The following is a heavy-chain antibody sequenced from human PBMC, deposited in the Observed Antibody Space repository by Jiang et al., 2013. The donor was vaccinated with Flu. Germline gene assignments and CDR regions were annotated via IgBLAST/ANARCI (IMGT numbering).Heavy chain of an antibody. Sequence: LLKPSETPSLTCTVSGDSISSYYWNWIRQPPGKGLEWIGYIFYSGRTNYNPSLKSRVTISVDTSKNQFSLKLSSVTPADTAVYYCARSPGDGSGTFLDYWGQGTLVTVSS. CDR3: ARSPGDGSGTFLDY. CDR1: GDSISSYY. CDR2: IFYSGRT. J-gene: IGHJ4*02. D-gene: IGHD6-19*01. V-gene: IGHV4-59*01.